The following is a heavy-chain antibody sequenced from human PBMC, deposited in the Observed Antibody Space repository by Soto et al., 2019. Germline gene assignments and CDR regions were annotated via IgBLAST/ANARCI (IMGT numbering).Heavy chain of an antibody. CDR1: GGSISSSSYY. D-gene: IGHD2-2*01. Sequence: PSETLSLTCTVSGGSISSSSYYWGWIRQPPGKGLEWIGSIYYSGSTYYNPSLKSRVTISVDTSKNQFPLKLSSVTAADTAVYYCARHVDCSSTSCYFEYYYYGMDVWGQGTTV. V-gene: IGHV4-39*01. CDR3: ARHVDCSSTSCYFEYYYYGMDV. J-gene: IGHJ6*02. CDR2: IYYSGST.